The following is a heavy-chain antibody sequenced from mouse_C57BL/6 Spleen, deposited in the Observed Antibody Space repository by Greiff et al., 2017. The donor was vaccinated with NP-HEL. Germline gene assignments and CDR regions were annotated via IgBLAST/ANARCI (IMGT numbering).Heavy chain of an antibody. CDR3: ARKEDYYAMDY. Sequence: QVQLQQSGPELVKPGASVKLSCKASGYTFTSYDISWVKQRTGQGLEWIGEIYPRSGNTYYNEKFKGKATLTADKSSSTAYMELRSLTSEDSAVYFCARKEDYYAMDYWGQGTSVTVSS. CDR2: IYPRSGNT. CDR1: GYTFTSYD. V-gene: IGHV1-81*01. J-gene: IGHJ4*01.